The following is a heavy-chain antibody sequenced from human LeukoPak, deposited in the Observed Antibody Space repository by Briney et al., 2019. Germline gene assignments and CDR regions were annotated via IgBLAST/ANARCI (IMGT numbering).Heavy chain of an antibody. CDR1: GGSFSGYY. V-gene: IGHV4-34*01. D-gene: IGHD3-3*01. CDR2: INHSGST. Sequence: SETLSLTCAVYGGSFSGYYWSWIRQPPGKGLEWIGEINHSGSTNYNPSLKSRVTISVDTSKNQFSLKLSSVTAADTAVYYCARAPYFWSGYYIGYFDYWGQGTLVTVSS. CDR3: ARAPYFWSGYYIGYFDY. J-gene: IGHJ4*02.